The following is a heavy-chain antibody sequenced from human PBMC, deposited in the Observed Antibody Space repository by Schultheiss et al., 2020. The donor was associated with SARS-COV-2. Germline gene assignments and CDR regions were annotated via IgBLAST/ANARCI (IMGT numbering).Heavy chain of an antibody. V-gene: IGHV3-30*03. CDR2: ISYDGSNK. CDR3: ARGLYDSSGYYKPLDY. D-gene: IGHD3-22*01. J-gene: IGHJ4*02. CDR1: GFTFSSYG. Sequence: GGSLRLSCAASGFTFSSYGMHWVRQAPGKGLEWVAVISYDGSNKYYADSVKGRFTISRDNAKNSLYLQMNSLRAEDTAVYYCARGLYDSSGYYKPLDYWGQGTLVTVSS.